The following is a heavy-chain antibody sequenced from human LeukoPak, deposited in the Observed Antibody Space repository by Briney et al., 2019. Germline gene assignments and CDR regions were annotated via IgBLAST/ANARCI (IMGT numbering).Heavy chain of an antibody. Sequence: GGSLRLSCAASEFTFSSYWMSWVRQAPGKGLEWVANIKQDGSEKYYVDSVKGRFTISRDNAKNSLYLQMNSLRAEDTAVYYCAKSGYNRFDYWGQGTLVTVSS. D-gene: IGHD5-24*01. J-gene: IGHJ4*02. CDR1: EFTFSSYW. CDR3: AKSGYNRFDY. CDR2: IKQDGSEK. V-gene: IGHV3-7*01.